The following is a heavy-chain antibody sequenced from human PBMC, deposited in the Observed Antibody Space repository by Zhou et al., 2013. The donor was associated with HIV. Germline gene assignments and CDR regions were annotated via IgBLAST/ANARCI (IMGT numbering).Heavy chain of an antibody. CDR3: ARGMKYSSSWLGDAFDI. CDR1: GGTFSSYA. V-gene: IGHV1-69*05. CDR2: IIPIFGTA. D-gene: IGHD6-13*01. Sequence: QVQLVQSGAEVKKPGSSVKVSCKASGGTFSSYAISWVRQAPGQGLEWMGGIIPIFGTANYAQKFQGRVTITTDESTSTAYMELSSLRSEDTAVYYCARGMKYSSSWLGDAFDIWGQGTMGHRLF. J-gene: IGHJ3*02.